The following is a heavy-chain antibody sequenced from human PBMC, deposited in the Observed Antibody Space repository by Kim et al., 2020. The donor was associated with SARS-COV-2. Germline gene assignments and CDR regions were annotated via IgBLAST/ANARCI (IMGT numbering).Heavy chain of an antibody. CDR1: GFTFSSYA. CDR3: ARGDYGDYVGYFQH. V-gene: IGHV3-30*04. D-gene: IGHD4-17*01. Sequence: GGSLRLSCAASGFTFSSYAMHWVRQAPGKGLEWVAVISYDGSNKYYADSVKGRFTISRDNSKNTLYLQMNSLRAEDTAVYYCARGDYGDYVGYFQHWGQG. CDR2: ISYDGSNK. J-gene: IGHJ1*01.